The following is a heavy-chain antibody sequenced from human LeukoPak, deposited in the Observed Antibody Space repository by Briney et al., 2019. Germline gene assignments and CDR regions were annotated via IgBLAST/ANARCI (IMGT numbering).Heavy chain of an antibody. CDR1: GFSLSTNGMS. V-gene: IGHV2-70*11. Sequence: SGPPLVKPTQTLTLTCTFSGFSLSTNGMSVTWVRQPPGKALEWLARIDWDDDKYYSASLKTRLTISKDTSKNQVVLTMTNTDPVDTATYFCARCIAATGTLDYWGQGALVTVSS. CDR2: IDWDDDK. CDR3: ARCIAATGTLDY. D-gene: IGHD6-13*01. J-gene: IGHJ4*02.